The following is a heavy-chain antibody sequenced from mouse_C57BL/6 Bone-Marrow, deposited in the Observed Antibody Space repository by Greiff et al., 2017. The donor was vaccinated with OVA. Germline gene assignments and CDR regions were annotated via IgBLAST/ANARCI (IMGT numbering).Heavy chain of an antibody. CDR3: ARAPYSYGSSYPYYFDY. V-gene: IGHV3-6*01. Sequence: EVKLQESGPGLVKPSQSLSLTCSVTGYSITSGYYWNWIRQFPGNKLEWMGYISYDGSNNYNPSLKNRISITRDTSKNQFFLKLNSVTTEDTATYYCARAPYSYGSSYPYYFDYWGQGTTLTVSS. D-gene: IGHD1-1*01. J-gene: IGHJ2*01. CDR1: GYSITSGYY. CDR2: ISYDGSN.